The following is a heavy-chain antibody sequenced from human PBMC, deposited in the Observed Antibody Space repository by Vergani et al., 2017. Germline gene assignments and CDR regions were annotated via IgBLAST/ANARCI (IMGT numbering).Heavy chain of an antibody. D-gene: IGHD3-22*01. Sequence: QVQLVQSGAEVKKPGSSVKVSCKASGVTFSSYAISWVRQAPGQGLEWMGSIIPILGIANYAQTFQGRVTITADKSTSTGYMELNSLRAEDTAVYYCARDMVVVITNPIYGGQGTLVTASS. J-gene: IGHJ4*02. CDR2: IIPILGIA. V-gene: IGHV1-69*04. CDR1: GVTFSSYA. CDR3: ARDMVVVITNPIY.